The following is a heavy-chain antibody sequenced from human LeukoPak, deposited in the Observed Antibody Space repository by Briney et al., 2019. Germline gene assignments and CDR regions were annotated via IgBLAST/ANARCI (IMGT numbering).Heavy chain of an antibody. V-gene: IGHV4-39*01. CDR2: IYYSGST. J-gene: IGHJ4*02. CDR3: ARRSSGSYPYYYFDF. D-gene: IGHD1-26*01. Sequence: SETLSLTCTVSGGSVSSSSYYCGWIRQPPGKGLEWIGSIYYSGSTYYNPSLKSRVTISVDTTKNQFSLKLSSVTAADTAVYYCARRSSGSYPYYYFDFWGQGTLVTVSS. CDR1: GGSVSSSSYY.